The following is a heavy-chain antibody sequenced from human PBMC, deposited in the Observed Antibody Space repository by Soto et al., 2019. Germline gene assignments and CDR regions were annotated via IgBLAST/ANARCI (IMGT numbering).Heavy chain of an antibody. CDR1: GFTFDDYT. Sequence: GGSLRLSCAASGFTFDDYTMHWVRQAPGKGLEWVSLISWDGGSTYYADSVKGRFTISRDNSKNSLYLQMNSLRTEDTALYYCAKDIGSYGYVSAHFDYWGKGTLVTVSS. V-gene: IGHV3-43*01. CDR3: AKDIGSYGYVSAHFDY. CDR2: ISWDGGST. J-gene: IGHJ4*02. D-gene: IGHD5-18*01.